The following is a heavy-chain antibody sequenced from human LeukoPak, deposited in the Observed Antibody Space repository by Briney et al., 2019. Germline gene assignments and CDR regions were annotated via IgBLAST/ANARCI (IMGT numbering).Heavy chain of an antibody. CDR3: ARLGLDFWSGYYTGIYWFDP. V-gene: IGHV4-61*02. Sequence: PSETLSLTCTVSGGSISSGSYYWSWIRQPAGKGLEWIGRIYTSGSTNYNPSLKSRVTISVDTSKNQFSLKLSSVTAADTAVYYCARLGLDFWSGYYTGIYWFDPWGQGTLVTVSS. D-gene: IGHD3-3*01. CDR2: IYTSGST. J-gene: IGHJ5*02. CDR1: GGSISSGSYY.